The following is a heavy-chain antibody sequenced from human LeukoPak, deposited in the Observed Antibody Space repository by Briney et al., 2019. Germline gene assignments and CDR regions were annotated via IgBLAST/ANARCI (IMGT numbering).Heavy chain of an antibody. CDR1: GGSISSSSYY. D-gene: IGHD2-21*02. CDR2: IYYSGST. V-gene: IGHV4-39*07. J-gene: IGHJ3*02. CDR3: ASPLAYCGGDCYSGAFDI. Sequence: SETLSLTCTVSGGSISSSSYYWGWIRQPPGTGLEWIGSIYYSGSTYYNPSLKSRVTISVDTSKNQFSLKLSSVTAADTAVYYCASPLAYCGGDCYSGAFDIWGQGTMVTVSS.